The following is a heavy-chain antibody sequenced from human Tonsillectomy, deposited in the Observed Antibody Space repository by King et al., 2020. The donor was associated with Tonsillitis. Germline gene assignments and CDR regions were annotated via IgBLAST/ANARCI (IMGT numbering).Heavy chain of an antibody. Sequence: VQLQQSGPGLVKPSQTLSLTCAISGDSVSSNSAAWNWIRQSPSRGLEWLGRTYYRSKWYNDYAVAVKSRITINPDTSKNQFSLQLNSVTPEDTAVYYCARVTGRAARCAWCMDVWGQGTTVTVSS. CDR1: GDSVSSNSAA. CDR2: TYYRSKWYN. D-gene: IGHD6-6*01. V-gene: IGHV6-1*01. J-gene: IGHJ6*02. CDR3: ARVTGRAARCAWCMDV.